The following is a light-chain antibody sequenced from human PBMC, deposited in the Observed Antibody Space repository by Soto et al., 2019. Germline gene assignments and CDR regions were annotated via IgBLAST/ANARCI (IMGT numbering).Light chain of an antibody. CDR3: HNCYSPQWT. CDR2: GVI. J-gene: IGKJ1*01. V-gene: IGKV3-20*01. CDR1: HRASRQR. Sequence: VLTQSPDTLSLSPGERATLSCRASHRASRQRLSSYQQRPGQPPRLLISGVIMRADGIPDTLSGSASGSEFTLTMNVQEPEDLEVYYFHNCYSPQWTFGHGT.